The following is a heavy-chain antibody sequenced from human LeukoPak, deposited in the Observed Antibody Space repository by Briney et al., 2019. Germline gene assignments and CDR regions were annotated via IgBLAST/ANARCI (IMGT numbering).Heavy chain of an antibody. Sequence: GGSLRLSCAASGFTFSSYAMHWVRQAPGKGLEWVAVISYDGSNKYYADSVKGRFTISRDNSKNTLYLQMNSLRAEDTAVYYCARDSSSADFDYWGQGTLVTASS. CDR3: ARDSSSADFDY. J-gene: IGHJ4*02. CDR2: ISYDGSNK. CDR1: GFTFSSYA. V-gene: IGHV3-30-3*01. D-gene: IGHD6-6*01.